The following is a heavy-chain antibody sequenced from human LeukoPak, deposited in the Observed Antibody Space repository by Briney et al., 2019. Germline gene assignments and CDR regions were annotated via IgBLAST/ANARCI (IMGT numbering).Heavy chain of an antibody. CDR1: GFTVSSNY. J-gene: IGHJ4*02. V-gene: IGHV3-66*01. CDR2: TYSGGST. CDR3: ARDWYYYDSSGYYNGYFDY. Sequence: GGSLRLSCAASGFTVSSNYMSWVRQAPGKGLEWVSVTYSGGSTYYADSVKGRFTISRDNSKSTLYLQMNSLRAEDTAVYYCARDWYYYDSSGYYNGYFDYWGQGTLVTVSS. D-gene: IGHD3-22*01.